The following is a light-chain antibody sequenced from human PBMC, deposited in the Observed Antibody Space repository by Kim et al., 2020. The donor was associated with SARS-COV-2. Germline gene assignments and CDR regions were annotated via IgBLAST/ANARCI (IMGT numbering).Light chain of an antibody. Sequence: SPGEVATLSCRASQSVNGRFLAWYQQKPGQAPRLLIYGASTRATGIPDRFSGSGSGTDFTLTISRLEPEDFAMYYCQQYDSSVWTFGQGTKVDIK. J-gene: IGKJ1*01. CDR3: QQYDSSVWT. CDR1: QSVNGRF. V-gene: IGKV3-20*01. CDR2: GAS.